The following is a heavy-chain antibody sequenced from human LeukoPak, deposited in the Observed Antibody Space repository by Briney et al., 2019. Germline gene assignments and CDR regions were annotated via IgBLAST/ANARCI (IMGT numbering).Heavy chain of an antibody. Sequence: GGSLRLSCAASGFTFRSHAMSWVRQAAGKGLEWVSGIGWNSGGIVYADSVKGRFTISRDNAKNSLYLQMNSLGAEDTALYYCVKVTAAGFVDHWGQGTLVTVSS. D-gene: IGHD6-13*01. J-gene: IGHJ4*02. CDR3: VKVTAAGFVDH. CDR2: IGWNSGGI. CDR1: GFTFRSHA. V-gene: IGHV3-9*01.